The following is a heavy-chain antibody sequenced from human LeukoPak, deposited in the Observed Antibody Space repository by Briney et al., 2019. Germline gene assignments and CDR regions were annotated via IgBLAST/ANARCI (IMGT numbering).Heavy chain of an antibody. CDR2: ISWNSGSI. CDR1: GFTFDDYT. CDR3: AKGKYYDILTGPLDY. Sequence: GGSLRLSCAASGFTFDDYTMHWVRQAPGKGLEWVSGISWNSGSIGYADSVKGRFTISRDNAKNSLYLQMNSLRAEDTALYYCAKGKYYDILTGPLDYWGQGTLVTVFS. J-gene: IGHJ4*02. V-gene: IGHV3-9*01. D-gene: IGHD3-9*01.